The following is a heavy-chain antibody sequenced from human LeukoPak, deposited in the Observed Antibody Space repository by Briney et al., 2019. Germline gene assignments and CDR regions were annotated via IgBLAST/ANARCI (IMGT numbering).Heavy chain of an antibody. D-gene: IGHD1-7*01. CDR3: ATPTLGTIGEYLFDY. CDR1: GYTFTTYW. Sequence: GESLKISCKGSGYTFTTYWIGWVRQLPGKGLEWMGIIYPGDSDGRYSPSSQGRVTISADKSISTAYLQLTSLKASDTAIYYCATPTLGTIGEYLFDYWGQGTLVIVSS. V-gene: IGHV5-51*01. CDR2: IYPGDSDG. J-gene: IGHJ4*02.